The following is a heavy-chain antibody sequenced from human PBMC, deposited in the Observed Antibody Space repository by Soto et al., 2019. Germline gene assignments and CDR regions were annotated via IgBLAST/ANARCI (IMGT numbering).Heavy chain of an antibody. V-gene: IGHV4-39*01. Sequence: SETLSLTCTVSGGSISSSSYYWGWIRQPPGKGLEWIGSIYYSGSTYYNPSLKSRVTISVDTSKNQFSLKLSSVTAADTAVYYCARLGNIVGASGFDYWGQGTLVTVSS. CDR3: ARLGNIVGASGFDY. D-gene: IGHD1-26*01. J-gene: IGHJ4*02. CDR1: GGSISSSSYY. CDR2: IYYSGST.